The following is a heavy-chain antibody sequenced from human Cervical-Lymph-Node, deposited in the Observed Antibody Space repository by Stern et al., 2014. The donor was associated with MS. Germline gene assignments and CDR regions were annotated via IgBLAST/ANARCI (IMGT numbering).Heavy chain of an antibody. CDR1: GYSFTSYW. V-gene: IGHV5-51*01. J-gene: IGHJ4*02. CDR3: ARHCAKREQCAFDY. D-gene: IGHD6-19*01. Sequence: EVQLEESGAEVKKPGESLKISCKGSGYSFTSYWIGWVRPMPGKGPEGMGIIYPGDSDTRYSPSFQGQVTISADKSISTAYLQWSSLKASDTAMYYCARHCAKREQCAFDYWGQGTLVTVSS. CDR2: IYPGDSDT.